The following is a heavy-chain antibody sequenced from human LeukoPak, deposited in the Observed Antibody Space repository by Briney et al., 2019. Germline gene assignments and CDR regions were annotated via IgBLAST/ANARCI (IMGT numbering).Heavy chain of an antibody. Sequence: GASVKVSCKASGYTFTSYGISWVRQAPGQGLEWMGWISAYNGNTNYAQKLQGRVTMTTDTSTSTAYMELRSLRSDDTAVYYCAINGVYTRATTVTTKDFDYWGQGTLVTVSS. V-gene: IGHV1-18*01. CDR2: ISAYNGNT. CDR1: GYTFTSYG. CDR3: AINGVYTRATTVTTKDFDY. D-gene: IGHD4-11*01. J-gene: IGHJ4*02.